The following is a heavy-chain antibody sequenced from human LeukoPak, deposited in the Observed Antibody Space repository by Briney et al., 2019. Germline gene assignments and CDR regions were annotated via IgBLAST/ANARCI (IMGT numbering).Heavy chain of an antibody. V-gene: IGHV3-11*03. CDR2: ISPSSSYT. Sequence: GGSLRLSCAASGFTFSDYYMSWISQAPGKGLEWVSYISPSSSYTDYADSVKGRFTISRDNAKNSLYLQMNSLRAEDTAVYSCAKFSPMTASHYFDFWGQGTLVTVSS. CDR3: AKFSPMTASHYFDF. J-gene: IGHJ4*02. CDR1: GFTFSDYY. D-gene: IGHD2-21*02.